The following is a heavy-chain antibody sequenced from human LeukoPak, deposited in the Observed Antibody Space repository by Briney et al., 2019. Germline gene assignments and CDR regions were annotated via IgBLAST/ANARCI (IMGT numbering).Heavy chain of an antibody. CDR3: ARDRSVNDH. Sequence: GASVKVSCKASGYNFANYGMSWVRQAPGQGLEWMGWVSVYKGNTQYAQKFQDRVTMTTDKSTSPVYMELRGLESDDTAVYYCARDRSVNDHWGQGTLVTVSS. V-gene: IGHV1-18*01. J-gene: IGHJ4*02. D-gene: IGHD3-3*01. CDR1: GYNFANYG. CDR2: VSVYKGNT.